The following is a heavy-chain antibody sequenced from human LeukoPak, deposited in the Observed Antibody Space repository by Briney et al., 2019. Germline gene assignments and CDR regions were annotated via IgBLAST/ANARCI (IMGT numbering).Heavy chain of an antibody. CDR1: GFTFSDYY. D-gene: IGHD1-26*01. CDR3: ARDGSGSSIVADY. V-gene: IGHV3-11*05. J-gene: IGHJ4*02. CDR2: ISSSSSYT. Sequence: PGGSLRLSCAASGFTFSDYYMSWIRQAPGKGLEWVSYISSSSSYTNYADSVKGRSTISRDNAKNSLYLQMNSLRAEDTAVYYCARDGSGSSIVADYWGQGTLVTVSS.